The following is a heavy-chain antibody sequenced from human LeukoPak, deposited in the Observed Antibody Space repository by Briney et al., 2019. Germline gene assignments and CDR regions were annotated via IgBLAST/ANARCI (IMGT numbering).Heavy chain of an antibody. Sequence: SETLSLTCTVSGYSISSGYYWGWIRQPPGKGLEWIGNIYPTGSTYYNPSLKSRVTISVDTSKNQFSLILRSVTAADTAVYYCAHQNNYYYMDVWGKGTTVTVSS. CDR2: IYPTGST. D-gene: IGHD1/OR15-1a*01. V-gene: IGHV4-38-2*02. J-gene: IGHJ6*03. CDR1: GYSISSGYY. CDR3: AHQNNYYYMDV.